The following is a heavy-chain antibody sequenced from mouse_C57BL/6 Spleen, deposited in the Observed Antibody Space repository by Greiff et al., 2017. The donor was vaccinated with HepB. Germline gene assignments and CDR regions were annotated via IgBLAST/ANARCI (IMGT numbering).Heavy chain of an antibody. CDR3: ARSGATMITYYFYY. J-gene: IGHJ2*01. CDR1: GSAFSSSW. D-gene: IGHD2-4*01. CDR2: IYPGDGDT. V-gene: IGHV1-82*01. Sequence: QVQLQQSGPELVKPGASVKISCKASGSAFSSSWMNWVKQRPGKGLEWIGRIYPGDGDTNYNGKFKGKATLTAEKSSSTAYMQLSSLTSEDSAVYFCARSGATMITYYFYYWGQGTTLTVSS.